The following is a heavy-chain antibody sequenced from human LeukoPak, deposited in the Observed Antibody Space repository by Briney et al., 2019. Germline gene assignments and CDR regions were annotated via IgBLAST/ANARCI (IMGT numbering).Heavy chain of an antibody. CDR1: GFTFSSYW. J-gene: IGHJ5*01. V-gene: IGHV3-74*03. CDR2: IYSDGSSY. CDR3: ARDGGLGNNWFDP. D-gene: IGHD3-16*01. Sequence: GGSLRLSCAASGFTFSSYWMHWVRQAPGKGLVWVSRIYSDGSSYTADSVKGRFTISRDNAKDTLYLQMNSLRVEDTAVYYCARDGGLGNNWFDPWGQGALVTVSS.